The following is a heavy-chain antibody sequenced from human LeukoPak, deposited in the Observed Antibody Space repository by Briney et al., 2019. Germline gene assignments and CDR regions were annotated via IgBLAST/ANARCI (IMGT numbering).Heavy chain of an antibody. CDR1: GYTFTSYD. V-gene: IGHV1-18*01. D-gene: IGHD6-13*01. CDR3: ARVPIPPYSSSWYQPFDY. CDR2: ISAYNGNT. J-gene: IGHJ4*02. Sequence: ASVKVSFKASGYTFTSYDISWVRQAPGQGLEWMGWISAYNGNTNYAQKLQGRVTMTTDTSTSTAYMELRSLRSDDSAVYFCARVPIPPYSSSWYQPFDYWGQGTLVTVSS.